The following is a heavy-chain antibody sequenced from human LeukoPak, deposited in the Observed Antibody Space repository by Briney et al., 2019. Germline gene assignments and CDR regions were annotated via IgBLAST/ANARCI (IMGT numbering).Heavy chain of an antibody. CDR1: GFTFSSYW. CDR2: IKQDGSEK. V-gene: IGHV3-7*01. CDR3: ARGHGDYDY. D-gene: IGHD4-17*01. Sequence: PGGSLRLCCSASGFTFSSYWMSWVRQAPGKGLLWVANIKQDGSEKYYVDSVKGRFTISRDNAKNSLYLQMNSLRAEDTAVYYCARGHGDYDYWGQGTLVTVSS. J-gene: IGHJ4*02.